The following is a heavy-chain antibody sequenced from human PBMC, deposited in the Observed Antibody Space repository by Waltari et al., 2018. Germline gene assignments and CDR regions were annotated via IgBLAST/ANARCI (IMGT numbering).Heavy chain of an antibody. CDR1: GGSTSGYY. Sequence: QVQLQESGPGLVKPSETLSLTCTVSGGSTSGYYWSWIRQPPGKGLEWIGYIYYSGNPTYNPSLKSRVTISLDASKNQFSLKLTSVTAADTAVYYCARRAQVYLASGTFYYFDYWGQGALVSVSS. J-gene: IGHJ4*02. CDR3: ARRAQVYLASGTFYYFDY. D-gene: IGHD3-10*01. V-gene: IGHV4-59*08. CDR2: IYYSGNP.